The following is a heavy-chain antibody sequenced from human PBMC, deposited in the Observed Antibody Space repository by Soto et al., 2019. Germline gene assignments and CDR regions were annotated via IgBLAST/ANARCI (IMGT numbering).Heavy chain of an antibody. J-gene: IGHJ5*02. D-gene: IGHD2-15*01. CDR1: GFAFSGSA. CDR2: VGTKSNSYAT. CDR3: TRVCSDGTCYFDP. Sequence: GGSLRLSCAASGFAFSGSAIHWVRQASGKGLEWVGRVGTKSNSYATQYSESVKGRFTISRDDSKSTAYLQLNSLKAEDTARYFCTRVCSDGTCYFDPWGQGTPVTVSS. V-gene: IGHV3-73*01.